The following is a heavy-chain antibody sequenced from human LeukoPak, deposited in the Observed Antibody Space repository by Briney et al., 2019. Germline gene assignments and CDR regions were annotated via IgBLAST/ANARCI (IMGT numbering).Heavy chain of an antibody. Sequence: SGTLSLTCAVSGGSISSSNWRSWVRQPPGKGLEWIGEIYHSGSTNYNPSLKSRVTISVDKSKNQFSLKLSSVTAADTAVYYCARGGQQLVRSRYYFDYWGQGTLVTVSS. CDR2: IYHSGST. CDR3: ARGGQQLVRSRYYFDY. J-gene: IGHJ4*02. V-gene: IGHV4-4*02. D-gene: IGHD6-13*01. CDR1: GGSISSSNW.